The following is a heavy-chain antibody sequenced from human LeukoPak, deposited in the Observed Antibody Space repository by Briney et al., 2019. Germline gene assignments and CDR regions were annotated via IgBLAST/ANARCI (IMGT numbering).Heavy chain of an antibody. V-gene: IGHV3-74*01. CDR2: TNTDGSIT. J-gene: IGHJ5*02. D-gene: IGHD1-26*01. CDR3: GRDLGGRGGA. Sequence: GPLRLSFAASGCSLSTYWMHWVRQVTGTGLVWVSRTNTDGSITDYADSVKGRFTISRDNAKDTLYLQMNSLRPEDTAVYFCGRDLGGRGGAWGQGTLVTVSS. CDR1: GCSLSTYW.